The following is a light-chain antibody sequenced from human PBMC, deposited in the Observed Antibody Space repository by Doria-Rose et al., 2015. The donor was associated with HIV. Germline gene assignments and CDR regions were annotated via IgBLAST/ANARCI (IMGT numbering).Light chain of an antibody. V-gene: IGKV4-1*01. CDR3: QQYYSIPIT. Sequence: TQSPDSLAVSLGERATINCKSSQSVFFNSNNKHYLAWYQQKPGQPPKLLIYWAPTRESGVPDRFSGSGSGPDFTLTISSLQAEDVAVYYCQQYYSIPITFGQGTRLEIK. J-gene: IGKJ5*01. CDR1: QSVFFNSNNKHY. CDR2: WAP.